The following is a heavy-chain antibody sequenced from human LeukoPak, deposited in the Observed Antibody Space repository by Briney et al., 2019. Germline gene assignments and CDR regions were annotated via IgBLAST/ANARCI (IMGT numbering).Heavy chain of an antibody. D-gene: IGHD3-22*01. CDR2: IYPGDSDT. Sequence: GESLKISCKGSGYSFTSYWIGWVRQMPGKGLEWMGIIYPGDSDTRYSPSFQGQVTTSADKSISTAYLQWSSLKASDTAMYYCARRMKYYDSSGYYYVGVDPWGQGTLVTVSS. J-gene: IGHJ5*02. CDR3: ARRMKYYDSSGYYYVGVDP. CDR1: GYSFTSYW. V-gene: IGHV5-51*01.